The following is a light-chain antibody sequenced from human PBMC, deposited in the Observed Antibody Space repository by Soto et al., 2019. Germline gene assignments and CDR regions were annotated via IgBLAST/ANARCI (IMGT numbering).Light chain of an antibody. CDR1: QSVSSSY. V-gene: IGKV3-20*01. CDR3: QQYGSPPYT. CDR2: GAS. Sequence: EIVLTQSPGTLSLSPGERATLSCRASQSVSSSYLAWYQQRPGQAPRLLIYGASSRATGIPDRFSGSGSGTDFTLTINRLEPEDFAVYYCQQYGSPPYTFXQGTKVDIK. J-gene: IGKJ2*01.